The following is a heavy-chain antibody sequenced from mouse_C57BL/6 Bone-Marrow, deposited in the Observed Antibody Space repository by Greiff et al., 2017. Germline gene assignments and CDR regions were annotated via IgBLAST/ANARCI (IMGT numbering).Heavy chain of an antibody. Sequence: QVQLQQPGAELVKPGASVKLSCKASGYTFTSYWMHWVKQRPGQGLEWIGMIHPNSGSTNYNEKFKSKATLTVDKSSSTAYMQLSSLTYEDSAVYYCARYYYGSSAWFAYWGQGTLVTVSA. CDR1: GYTFTSYW. CDR3: ARYYYGSSAWFAY. CDR2: IHPNSGST. V-gene: IGHV1-64*01. J-gene: IGHJ3*01. D-gene: IGHD1-1*01.